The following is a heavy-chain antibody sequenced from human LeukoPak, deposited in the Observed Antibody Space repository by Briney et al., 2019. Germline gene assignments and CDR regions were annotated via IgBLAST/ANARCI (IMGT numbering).Heavy chain of an antibody. J-gene: IGHJ4*02. V-gene: IGHV4-34*01. CDR1: GGSFSGYY. CDR2: INHSGST. CDR3: ARGMRPGQTTVTTPPGDY. D-gene: IGHD4-17*01. Sequence: SETLSLTCAVYGGSFSGYYWSWIRQPPGKGLECIGEINHSGSTNYNPSLKSRVTISVDTSKNQFSLKLSSVTAADTAVYYCARGMRPGQTTVTTPPGDYWGQGTLVTVSS.